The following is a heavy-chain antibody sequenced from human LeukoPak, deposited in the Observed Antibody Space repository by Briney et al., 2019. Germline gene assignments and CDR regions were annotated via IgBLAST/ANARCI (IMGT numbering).Heavy chain of an antibody. J-gene: IGHJ4*02. CDR3: ARDQRDGYNLDY. Sequence: GGSLRLSCAASGFTFSSYSMNWVRQAPGKGLEWVSSISSSSSYIYYADSVKGRFTTSRDNAKNSLYLQMNSLRAEDTAVYYCARDQRDGYNLDYWGQGTLVTVSS. V-gene: IGHV3-21*01. CDR2: ISSSSSYI. D-gene: IGHD5-12*01. CDR1: GFTFSSYS.